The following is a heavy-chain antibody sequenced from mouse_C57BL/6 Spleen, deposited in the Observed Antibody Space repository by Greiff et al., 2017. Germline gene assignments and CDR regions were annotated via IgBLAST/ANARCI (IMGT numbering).Heavy chain of an antibody. V-gene: IGHV7-3*01. J-gene: IGHJ2*01. D-gene: IGHD2-1*01. CDR3: ARDYGNYFFDY. Sequence: EVNVVESGGGLVQPGGSLSLSCAASGFTFTDYYMSWVRQPPGKALEWLGFIRNKANGYTTEYSASVKGRFTISRDNSQSILYLQMNALRAEDSATYYCARDYGNYFFDYGGQGTTLTVSS. CDR2: IRNKANGYTT. CDR1: GFTFTDYY.